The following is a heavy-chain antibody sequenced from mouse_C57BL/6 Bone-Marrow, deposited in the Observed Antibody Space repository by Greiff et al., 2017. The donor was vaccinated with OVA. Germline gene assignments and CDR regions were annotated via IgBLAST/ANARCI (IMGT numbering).Heavy chain of an antibody. D-gene: IGHD4-1*01. Sequence: VQLQQSGPELVKPGASVKISCKASGYTFTDYYINWVKQRPGQGLEWIGWIFPGSGSTYYNEKFKGKATLTVDKSSSTAYMLLSSLTSEDSAVYFCAREGDWEGDYFDYWGQGTTLTVSS. V-gene: IGHV1-75*01. CDR1: GYTFTDYY. J-gene: IGHJ2*01. CDR2: IFPGSGST. CDR3: AREGDWEGDYFDY.